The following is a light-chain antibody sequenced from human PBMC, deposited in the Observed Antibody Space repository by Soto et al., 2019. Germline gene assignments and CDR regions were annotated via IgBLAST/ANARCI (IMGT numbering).Light chain of an antibody. CDR1: QSVDSY. CDR2: DVA. Sequence: EIVLTQSPVTLSLSPGERATLSCRASQSVDSYLAWYQQKPGYAHRLRIYDVANRATGIPARFSGSGSGTDFTLTISSLEPGDFAVYYCQQRNEWQVTFRQGTRLEIK. CDR3: QQRNEWQVT. J-gene: IGKJ5*01. V-gene: IGKV3-11*01.